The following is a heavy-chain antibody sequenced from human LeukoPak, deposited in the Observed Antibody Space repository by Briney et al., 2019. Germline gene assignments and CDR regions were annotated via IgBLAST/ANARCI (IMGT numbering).Heavy chain of an antibody. J-gene: IGHJ4*02. CDR2: IRSKAYGGTT. V-gene: IGHV3-49*04. Sequence: SGGSLRLSCTASGFTFGVYAMRWVRQATGKGLEWVGFIRSKAYGGTTEYAASVKGRFTISRDDSKSIAYLQMNSLKTEDTAVYYCTRGWSRDYWGQGTLVTVSS. D-gene: IGHD3-3*01. CDR3: TRGWSRDY. CDR1: GFTFGVYA.